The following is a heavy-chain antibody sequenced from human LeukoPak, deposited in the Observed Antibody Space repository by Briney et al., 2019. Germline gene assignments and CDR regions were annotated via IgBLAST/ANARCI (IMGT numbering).Heavy chain of an antibody. CDR1: GYTFTGYY. J-gene: IGHJ4*02. Sequence: GASVKVSCKASGYTFTGYYMHWVRQAPGQGLDWMGWINPNSGGTNYAQKFQGRVTMTRDTSISTAYIELSRLRSDDTAVYYCARDQPALRLGELSFPDYWGQGTLVTVSS. D-gene: IGHD3-16*02. V-gene: IGHV1-2*02. CDR2: INPNSGGT. CDR3: ARDQPALRLGELSFPDY.